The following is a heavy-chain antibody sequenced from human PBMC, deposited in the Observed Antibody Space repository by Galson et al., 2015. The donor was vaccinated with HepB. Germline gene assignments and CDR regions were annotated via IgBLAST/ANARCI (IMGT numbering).Heavy chain of an antibody. CDR2: FDPEDGET. D-gene: IGHD3-10*01. CDR1: GYTLTELS. J-gene: IGHJ5*02. Sequence: SVKVSCKVSGYTLTELSMHWVRQAPGKGLEWMGGFDPEDGETIYAQKFQGRVTMTEDTSTDTAYMELSSLRSEDTAVYYCAKDLKSFRGVIIKENSMTFDPWGQGTLVTVSS. V-gene: IGHV1-24*01. CDR3: AKDLKSFRGVIIKENSMTFDP.